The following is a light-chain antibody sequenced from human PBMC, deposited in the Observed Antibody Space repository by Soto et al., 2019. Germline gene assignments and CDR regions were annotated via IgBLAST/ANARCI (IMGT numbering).Light chain of an antibody. CDR2: SAS. Sequence: EIQMTQSPSSLSAFVGDSVTITCRASQRISSYLNWYQQKPGKAPKLLIYSASNLQTGVPSRFSGSGSGTDFTLSISSLQLEDLATYFCQQSYTMPLTFGGATKVDIK. J-gene: IGKJ4*01. CDR1: QRISSY. CDR3: QQSYTMPLT. V-gene: IGKV1-39*01.